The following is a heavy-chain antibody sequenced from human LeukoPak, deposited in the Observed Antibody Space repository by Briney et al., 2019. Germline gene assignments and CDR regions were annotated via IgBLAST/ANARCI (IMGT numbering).Heavy chain of an antibody. CDR3: ASRSHKTIVGADTREVGDY. V-gene: IGHV1-69*02. J-gene: IGHJ4*02. D-gene: IGHD6-19*01. Sequence: GASVKVSCKASGGTLRRRTITWVRQAPGQGLEWMGRIIPMMGIANYAQKFQGRVTITADTSTDTAYMDLISLRSEDTAVYYCASRSHKTIVGADTREVGDYWGQGTLVTVSS. CDR2: IIPMMGIA. CDR1: GGTLRRRT.